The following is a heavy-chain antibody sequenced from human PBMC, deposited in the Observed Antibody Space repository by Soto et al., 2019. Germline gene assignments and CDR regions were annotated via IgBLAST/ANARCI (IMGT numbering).Heavy chain of an antibody. CDR2: SYYSGST. V-gene: IGHV4-59*01. CDR3: AGDSGYDYFDS. J-gene: IGHJ4*02. CDR1: GGSISRYY. D-gene: IGHD5-12*01. Sequence: QVQLQESGPGLVKPSETLSLTCTVSGGSISRYYWSWIRQPPVKGLEWIVYSYYSGSTNYTHSLKSRVTISVDTSKNQFSLKLSSVTAADTAVDYCAGDSGYDYFDSWGQGTRVNVSS.